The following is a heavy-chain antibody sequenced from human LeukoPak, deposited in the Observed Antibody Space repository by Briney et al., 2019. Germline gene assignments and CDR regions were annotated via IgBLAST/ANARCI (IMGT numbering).Heavy chain of an antibody. CDR3: AKWRGGDCYLDY. V-gene: IGHV3-23*01. CDR2: ISGSGGST. J-gene: IGHJ4*02. CDR1: GFIFSSYA. D-gene: IGHD2-21*02. Sequence: GGSLRLSCAASGFIFSSYAMSWVRQAPGKGLEWVSAISGSGGSTYYADSVKGRFTISRDNSKNTLYLQVNSLRAEDTAVYYCAKWRGGDCYLDYWGQGTLATVSS.